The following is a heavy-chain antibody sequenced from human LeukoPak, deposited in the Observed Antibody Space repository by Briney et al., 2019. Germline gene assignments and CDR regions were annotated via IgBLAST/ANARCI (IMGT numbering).Heavy chain of an antibody. CDR3: AKGRWFGELTGYYFDY. V-gene: IGHV3-30-3*01. J-gene: IGHJ4*02. CDR2: ISYDGSNK. CDR1: GFTFSSYA. Sequence: PGGSLRLSCAASGFTFSSYAMHWVRQAPGKGLEWVAVISYDGSNKYYADSVKGRFTISRDNSKNTLYLQMNSLRAEDTAVYYCAKGRWFGELTGYYFDYWGQGTLVTVSS. D-gene: IGHD3-10*01.